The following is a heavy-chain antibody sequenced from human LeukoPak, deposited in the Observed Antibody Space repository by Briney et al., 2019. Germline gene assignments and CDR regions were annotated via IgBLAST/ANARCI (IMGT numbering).Heavy chain of an antibody. CDR2: IYYSGST. Sequence: PSETLSLTCTVSGGSFSSGSYYWSWIRQPPGKGLEWIGTIYYSGSTYYNPSLKSRVTISVDTSKNQFSLKLSSVTAADTAVYYCARHPQCSTSSCSFYGFDYWGQGTLVTVSS. CDR3: ARHPQCSTSSCSFYGFDY. J-gene: IGHJ4*02. CDR1: GGSFSSGSYY. D-gene: IGHD2-2*01. V-gene: IGHV4-39*01.